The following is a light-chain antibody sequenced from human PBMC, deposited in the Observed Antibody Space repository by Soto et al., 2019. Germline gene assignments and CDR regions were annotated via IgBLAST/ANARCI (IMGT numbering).Light chain of an antibody. CDR2: DVI. J-gene: IGLJ2*01. CDR1: YSDIGGYDY. CDR3: SAYTTSSTVL. V-gene: IGLV2-14*01. Sequence: QSALTQPASVSGSPGQSITISCTGSYSDIGGYDYVSWYQQHPGKAPRLIIHDVIYRPTGVSHRFSGSKSGSTASLTISGLQAEAEADYYCSAYTTSSTVLFGGGTKLTVL.